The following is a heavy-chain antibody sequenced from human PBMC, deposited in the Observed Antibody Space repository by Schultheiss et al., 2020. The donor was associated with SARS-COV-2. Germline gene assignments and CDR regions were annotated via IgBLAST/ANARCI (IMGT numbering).Heavy chain of an antibody. CDR3: AKDIGATVDYYYYGMDV. J-gene: IGHJ6*02. V-gene: IGHV3-9*01. D-gene: IGHD1-26*01. CDR2: ISWNSGSI. CDR1: RFTFDDYA. Sequence: GGSLRLSCAASRFTFDDYAMHWVRQAPGKGLEWVSGISWNSGSIGYADSVKGRFTISRDNAKNSLYLQMNSLRAEDTALYYCAKDIGATVDYYYYGMDVWGQGTTVTVSS.